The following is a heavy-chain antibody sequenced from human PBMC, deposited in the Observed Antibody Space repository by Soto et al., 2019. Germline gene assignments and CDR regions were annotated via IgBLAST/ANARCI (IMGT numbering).Heavy chain of an antibody. Sequence: PGGSLRLSCAASGFTFSSYWMHWVRQAPGKGLVWVSRINSDGSSTSHADSVKGRFTISRDNAKNTLYLQMNSLRAEDTAVYYCARASIAVAGIVGYWGQGTLVTVSS. D-gene: IGHD6-19*01. CDR2: INSDGSST. CDR3: ARASIAVAGIVGY. J-gene: IGHJ4*02. CDR1: GFTFSSYW. V-gene: IGHV3-74*01.